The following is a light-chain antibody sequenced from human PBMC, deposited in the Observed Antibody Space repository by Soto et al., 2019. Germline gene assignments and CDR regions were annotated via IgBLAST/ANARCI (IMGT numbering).Light chain of an antibody. Sequence: QSALTQPRSVSGSPRQSVTIPCTGTSSDVGGYNYVSWYQQHPGKAPKLMIYDVSKRPSGVPDRFSGSKSGNTASLTISGLQAEDEADYYCCSYAGSYTPNWVFGGGTKLTVL. V-gene: IGLV2-11*01. CDR1: SSDVGGYNY. J-gene: IGLJ3*02. CDR3: CSYAGSYTPNWV. CDR2: DVS.